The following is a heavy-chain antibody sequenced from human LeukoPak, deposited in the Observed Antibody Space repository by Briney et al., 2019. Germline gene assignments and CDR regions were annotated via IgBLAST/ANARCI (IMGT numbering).Heavy chain of an antibody. J-gene: IGHJ3*02. Sequence: ASVKVSCKASGYTFTSYDINWVRQATGQGLEWMGWMNPNSGNTGYAQKFQGRVTKTRNTSISTAYMELSSLRSEDTAEYYCASTSKYCSGGSCYLVLGAFDIWGQGTMVTVSS. V-gene: IGHV1-8*01. CDR2: MNPNSGNT. D-gene: IGHD2-15*01. CDR1: GYTFTSYD. CDR3: ASTSKYCSGGSCYLVLGAFDI.